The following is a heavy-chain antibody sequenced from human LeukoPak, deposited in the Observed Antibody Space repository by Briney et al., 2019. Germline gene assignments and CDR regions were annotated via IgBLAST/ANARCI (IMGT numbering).Heavy chain of an antibody. V-gene: IGHV3-23*01. CDR2: ISGSGAST. J-gene: IGHJ3*02. CDR1: GFTFSSYA. Sequence: GGSLRLSCAASGFTFSSYAMNWVRQAPGKGLEWVSGISGSGASTYYADSVKGRFTISRDNSKNTLYLQMNSLRAEDTAVYYCARGFTYYYDSSGYYSDAFDIWGQGTMVTVSS. D-gene: IGHD3-22*01. CDR3: ARGFTYYYDSSGYYSDAFDI.